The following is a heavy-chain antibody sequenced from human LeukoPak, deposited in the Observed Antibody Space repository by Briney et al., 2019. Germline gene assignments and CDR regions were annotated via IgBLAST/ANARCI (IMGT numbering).Heavy chain of an antibody. Sequence: SETLSLTCTVSGGSISSGGYYWSWIRQPPGKGLEWIGYIYYSGSTYYNPSLKSRVTISVDMSKNQLSLKLSSVTAADTAVYYCARVQYYYGWGSYFYYFDYWGQRTLVTVSS. CDR1: GGSISSGGYY. V-gene: IGHV4-30-4*08. J-gene: IGHJ4*02. D-gene: IGHD3-10*01. CDR2: IYYSGST. CDR3: ARVQYYYGWGSYFYYFDY.